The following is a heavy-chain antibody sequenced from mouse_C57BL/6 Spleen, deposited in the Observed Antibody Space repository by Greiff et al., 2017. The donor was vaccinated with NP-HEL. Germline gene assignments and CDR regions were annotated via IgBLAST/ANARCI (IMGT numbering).Heavy chain of an antibody. V-gene: IGHV5-9*01. D-gene: IGHD4-1*01. CDR2: ISGGGGNT. CDR3: ARQASPGTYFDV. CDR1: GFTFSSYT. Sequence: EVQVVESGGGLVKPGGSLKLSCAASGFTFSSYTMSWVRQTPEKRLEWVATISGGGGNTYYPDSVKGRFTISRDNAKNTLYRQMGSRRSEDTALYYCARQASPGTYFDVWGTGTTVTVSS. J-gene: IGHJ1*03.